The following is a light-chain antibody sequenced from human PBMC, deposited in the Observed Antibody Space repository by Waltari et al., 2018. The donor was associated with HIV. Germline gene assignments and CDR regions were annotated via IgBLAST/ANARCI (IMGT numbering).Light chain of an antibody. Sequence: QSVLTQPPSVSAAPGQRVTLSCTGRRSNIGAGYDVHWYQHLPGTAPKLLIYDNNNRPSGVPDRFSGSKSGTSASLAITGLQAEDEADYYCQSYDSSLSGVIFGGGTKLTVL. CDR3: QSYDSSLSGVI. CDR1: RSNIGAGYD. CDR2: DNN. V-gene: IGLV1-40*01. J-gene: IGLJ2*01.